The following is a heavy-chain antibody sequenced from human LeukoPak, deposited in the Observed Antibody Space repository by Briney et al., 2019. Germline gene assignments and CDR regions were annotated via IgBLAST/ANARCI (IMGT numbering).Heavy chain of an antibody. CDR2: INHSGST. Sequence: SETLSLTCAVYGGSFSGYYWSWIRQPPGKGLEWIGEINHSGSTNYNPSLKSRVTISVDTSKNQFSLKLSSVTAADTAVYYCARVRSFLSGSFDYWGQGTLVTVSS. D-gene: IGHD6-19*01. CDR3: ARVRSFLSGSFDY. CDR1: GGSFSGYY. J-gene: IGHJ4*02. V-gene: IGHV4-34*01.